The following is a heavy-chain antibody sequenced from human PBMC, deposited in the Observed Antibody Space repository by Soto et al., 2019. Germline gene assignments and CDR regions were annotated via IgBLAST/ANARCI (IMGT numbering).Heavy chain of an antibody. CDR2: ISYDGSNK. V-gene: IGHV3-30-3*01. D-gene: IGHD3-10*01. J-gene: IGHJ4*02. CDR3: ARDLERLLWFGELSQPGY. Sequence: GGSLRLSCAASGFTFSSYAMHWVRQAPGKGLEWVAVISYDGSNKYYADSVKGRFTISRDNSKNTLYLQMNSLRAEDTAVYYWARDLERLLWFGELSQPGYWGQGTLVTVSS. CDR1: GFTFSSYA.